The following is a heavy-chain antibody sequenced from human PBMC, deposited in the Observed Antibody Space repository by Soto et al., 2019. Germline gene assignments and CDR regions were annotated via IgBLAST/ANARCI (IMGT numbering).Heavy chain of an antibody. CDR2: ILSDEINK. CDR3: AIIATSGGGEAFEI. Sequence: ESVRGVVQPGRSLRLSCAASGFTFSNYAMHWVRQAPGKGLEWVAAILSDEINKYSADSVKGRFTISRDNSKNTLYLQMNSLRPEDTAVYYCAIIATSGGGEAFEIWGQGTMVTVSS. J-gene: IGHJ3*02. D-gene: IGHD6-13*01. CDR1: GFTFSNYA. V-gene: IGHV3-30-3*01.